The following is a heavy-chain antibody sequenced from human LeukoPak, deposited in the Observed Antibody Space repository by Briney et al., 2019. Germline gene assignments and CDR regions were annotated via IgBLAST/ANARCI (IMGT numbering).Heavy chain of an antibody. D-gene: IGHD3-10*01. V-gene: IGHV4-34*01. CDR2: INHSGST. CDR3: ARGPRGSAESPLYYFDY. CDR1: GGSFSGYY. Sequence: TSETLSLTCAVYGGSFSGYYWSWIRQPPGKGLEWIGEINHSGSTNYNPSLKSRVTISVDTSKNQFSLKLSSVTAADTAVYYCARGPRGSAESPLYYFDYWGQGTLVTVSS. J-gene: IGHJ4*02.